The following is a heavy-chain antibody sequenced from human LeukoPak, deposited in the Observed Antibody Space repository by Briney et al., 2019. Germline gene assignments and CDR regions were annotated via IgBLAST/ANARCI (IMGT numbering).Heavy chain of an antibody. CDR2: IYYSGST. CDR3: ARAVDSSGWFDY. CDR1: GGSISSYY. J-gene: IGHJ4*02. Sequence: SETLSLTCTVSGGSISSYYWSWIRQPPGEGLEWIGYIYYSGSTNYNPSLKSRVTISVDKSKNQFSLKLSSVTAADTAVYYCARAVDSSGWFDYWGQGTLVTVSS. V-gene: IGHV4-59*12. D-gene: IGHD3-22*01.